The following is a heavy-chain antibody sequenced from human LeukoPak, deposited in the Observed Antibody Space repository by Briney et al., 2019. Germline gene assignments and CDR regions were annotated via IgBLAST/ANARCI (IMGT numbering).Heavy chain of an antibody. CDR2: IYYSGST. Sequence: SETLSLTCTVSGGSISSHYWSWIRQPPGKGLEWIGYIYYSGSTNYNPSLKSRVTISVDTSKNQFSLKLSSVTAADTAVYYCARAPAFYDSSGYSYYYYYMDVWGQGTTVTVSS. V-gene: IGHV4-59*11. CDR3: ARAPAFYDSSGYSYYYYYMDV. J-gene: IGHJ6*03. D-gene: IGHD3-22*01. CDR1: GGSISSHY.